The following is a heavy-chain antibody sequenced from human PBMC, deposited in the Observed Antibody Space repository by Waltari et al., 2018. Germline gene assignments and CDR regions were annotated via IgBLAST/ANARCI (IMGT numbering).Heavy chain of an antibody. CDR3: ARLDTAMVNFDY. D-gene: IGHD5-18*01. Sequence: QLQLQESGPGLVKPSETLSLPCTVSGGSISSSSYYWGWIRQPPGKGLEWIGSIYYSGSTYYNPSLKSRVTISVDTSKNQFSLKLSSVTAADTAVYYCARLDTAMVNFDYWGQGTLVTVSS. J-gene: IGHJ4*02. CDR1: GGSISSSSYY. CDR2: IYYSGST. V-gene: IGHV4-39*01.